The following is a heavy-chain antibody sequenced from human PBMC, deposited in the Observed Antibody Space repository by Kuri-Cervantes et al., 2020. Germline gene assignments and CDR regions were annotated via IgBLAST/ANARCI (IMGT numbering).Heavy chain of an antibody. CDR1: GFTFSSYA. CDR2: ISYDGSNK. CDR3: VSGTGPTTGTTLFDC. J-gene: IGHJ4*02. Sequence: LSLTCAASGFTFSSYAMHWVRQAPGKGLEWVAVISYDGSNKYYADSVKGRFTISRDNSKNTLYLQMNSLRPEDTAVYYCVSGTGPTTGTTLFDCWGQGTLVTVSS. D-gene: IGHD4-17*01. V-gene: IGHV3-30-3*01.